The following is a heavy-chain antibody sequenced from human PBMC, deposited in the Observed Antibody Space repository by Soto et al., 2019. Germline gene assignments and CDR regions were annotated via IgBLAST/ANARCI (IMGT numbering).Heavy chain of an antibody. D-gene: IGHD3-3*01. V-gene: IGHV5-51*01. CDR2: IYPVYSDT. CDR1: GYSFTSYW. Sequence: GDSLKISCKGSGYSFTSYWIVLVLQMPGKGLECMGIIYPVYSDTRYIPSFQGQVTISADKSISTAYLQWSSLKASDTAMYYCARTSFGVVTPPYYYYYYGMDVWGQGTTVTVSS. J-gene: IGHJ6*02. CDR3: ARTSFGVVTPPYYYYYYGMDV.